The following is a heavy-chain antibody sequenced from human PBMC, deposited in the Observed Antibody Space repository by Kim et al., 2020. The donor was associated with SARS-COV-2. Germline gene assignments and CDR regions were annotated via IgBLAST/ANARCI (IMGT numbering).Heavy chain of an antibody. CDR3: ARAQSGSYNDAFDI. D-gene: IGHD1-26*01. CDR1: GFTFSSYD. V-gene: IGHV3-13*04. Sequence: GGSLRLSCAASGFTFSSYDMHWVRQATGKGLEWVSAIGTAGDTYYPGSVKGRFTISRENAKNSLYLQMNSLRAGDTAVYYCARAQSGSYNDAFDIWGQGTMVTVSS. CDR2: IGTAGDT. J-gene: IGHJ3*02.